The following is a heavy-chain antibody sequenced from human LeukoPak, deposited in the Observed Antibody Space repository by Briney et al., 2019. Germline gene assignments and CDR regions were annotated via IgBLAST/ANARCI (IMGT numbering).Heavy chain of an antibody. V-gene: IGHV4-39*01. CDR3: ARHLGGSYYSPFDY. D-gene: IGHD2-15*01. J-gene: IGHJ4*02. CDR1: GGSISSNTYY. Sequence: SETLSLTCAVSGGSISSNTYYWGWIRQPPGKGPEWIGSFDYSGSTYYNPSLQSRVTIFEDTSKNQFSLKLTSVTAADTAVYYCARHLGGSYYSPFDYWGRGTLVTVSS. CDR2: FDYSGST.